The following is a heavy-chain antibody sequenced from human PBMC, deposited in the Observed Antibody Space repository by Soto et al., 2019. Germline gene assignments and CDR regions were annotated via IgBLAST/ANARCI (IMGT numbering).Heavy chain of an antibody. CDR1: GGSISSSSYY. Sequence: QLQLQESGPGLVKPSETLSLTCTVSGGSISSSSYYWGWIRQPPGKVLEWIGSIYYSGSTYYNPSLKSRVTISVDTSKNQFSLKLSSVTAADTAVYYCARDNWNYNYYYGMDVWGQGTTVTVSS. CDR2: IYYSGST. CDR3: ARDNWNYNYYYGMDV. V-gene: IGHV4-39*02. D-gene: IGHD1-20*01. J-gene: IGHJ6*02.